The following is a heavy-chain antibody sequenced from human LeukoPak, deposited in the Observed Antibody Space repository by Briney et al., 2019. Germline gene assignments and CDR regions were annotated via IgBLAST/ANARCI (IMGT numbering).Heavy chain of an antibody. J-gene: IGHJ4*02. Sequence: GASVKVSCKVSGYTLTELSMHWVRQAPGKGLEWMGVFDPEDGETIYAQKFQGRVTMTEDTSTDTAYMELSSLRSEDTAVYYCATVPYYYDSSGYDYWGQGTLVTVSS. CDR1: GYTLTELS. CDR3: ATVPYYYDSSGYDY. V-gene: IGHV1-24*01. D-gene: IGHD3-22*01. CDR2: FDPEDGET.